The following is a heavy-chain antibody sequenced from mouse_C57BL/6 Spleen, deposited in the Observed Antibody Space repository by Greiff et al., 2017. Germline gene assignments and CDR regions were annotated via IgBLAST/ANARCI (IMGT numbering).Heavy chain of an antibody. Sequence: QVQLQQSGAELAKPGASVKLSCKASGYTFTSYWMHWVKQRPGQGLEWIGYINPSSGYTKYNQKFKDKATLTADKSSSTAYMQLSSLTYEDSAVYYCASGWDDWYFDVWGTGTTVTVSS. D-gene: IGHD4-1*01. CDR3: ASGWDDWYFDV. V-gene: IGHV1-7*01. CDR2: INPSSGYT. J-gene: IGHJ1*03. CDR1: GYTFTSYW.